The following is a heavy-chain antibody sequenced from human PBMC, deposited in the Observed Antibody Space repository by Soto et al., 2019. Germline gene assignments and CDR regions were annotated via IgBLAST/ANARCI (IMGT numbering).Heavy chain of an antibody. CDR1: GGSISSYY. CDR3: ARDVLDCSSTSCQFSNYMDV. V-gene: IGHV4-59*01. Sequence: SETLSLTCTVSGGSISSYYWSWIRQPPGKGLEWIGYIYYSGSTNYNPSLKSRVTISVDTSKNQFSLKLSSVTAADTAVYYCARDVLDCSSTSCQFSNYMDVWGKGTTVTVSS. CDR2: IYYSGST. J-gene: IGHJ6*03. D-gene: IGHD2-2*01.